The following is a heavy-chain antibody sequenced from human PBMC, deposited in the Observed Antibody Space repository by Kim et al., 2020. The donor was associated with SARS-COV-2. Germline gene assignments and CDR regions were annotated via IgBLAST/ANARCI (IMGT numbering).Heavy chain of an antibody. V-gene: IGHV1-3*01. J-gene: IGHJ4*02. D-gene: IGHD2-15*01. Sequence: QGRVTMTRDTSASTAYMELSSLRSEDTAVYYCARDPGYCSGGSCYAHFDYWGQGTLVTVSS. CDR3: ARDPGYCSGGSCYAHFDY.